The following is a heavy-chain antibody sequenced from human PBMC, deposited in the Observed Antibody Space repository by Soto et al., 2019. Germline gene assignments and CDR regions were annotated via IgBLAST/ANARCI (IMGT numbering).Heavy chain of an antibody. CDR3: ARQEVRGVNIWFDP. CDR1: GYSFTSYW. J-gene: IGHJ5*02. V-gene: IGHV5-51*01. CDR2: IYPGDSDT. D-gene: IGHD3-10*01. Sequence: PGESLKISCKGSGYSFTSYWIGWVRQMPGKGLEWMGIIYPGDSDTRYSPSFQGQVTISADNSISTAYLQWSSLKSSVSSVYYCARQEVRGVNIWFDPWGQGTLVTVSS.